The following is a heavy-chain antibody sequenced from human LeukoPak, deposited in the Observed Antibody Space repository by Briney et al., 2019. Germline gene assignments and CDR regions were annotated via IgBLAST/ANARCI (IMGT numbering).Heavy chain of an antibody. CDR1: GFSLSSYA. CDR2: TSSSDSGT. D-gene: IGHD5-12*01. CDR3: ARGPSGYHNT. Sequence: SGGSLRLSCAASGFSLSSYAMSWVRQAPGKGLEWVSATSSSDSGTYYADSVKGRFTISRDNSKNTLYLQMNSLRAEDTAVYYCARGPSGYHNTGGQGTLVTVSS. J-gene: IGHJ4*02. V-gene: IGHV3-23*01.